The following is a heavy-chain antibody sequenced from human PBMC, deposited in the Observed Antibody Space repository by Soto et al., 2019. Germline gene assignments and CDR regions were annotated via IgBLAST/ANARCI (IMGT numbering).Heavy chain of an antibody. CDR3: ARLGYDFWSGYYYFDY. CDR1: GGSFSGYY. D-gene: IGHD3-3*01. CDR2: INHSGST. Sequence: SETLSLTCAVYGGSFSGYYWSWIRQPPGKGLEWIGEINHSGSTNYNPSLKSRVTISVDTSKNQFSLKLSSVTAADTAVYYCARLGYDFWSGYYYFDYWGQGTLVTVSS. V-gene: IGHV4-34*01. J-gene: IGHJ4*02.